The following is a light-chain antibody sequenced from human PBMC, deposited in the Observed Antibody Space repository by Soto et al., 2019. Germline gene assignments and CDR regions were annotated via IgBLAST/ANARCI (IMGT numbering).Light chain of an antibody. Sequence: EIVLTQSPGTLSLSPGERATLSCRASQSVSSSYLAWDQQKPGLAPRLLIYDASSRAPGIPDRFSGSGSGTDSPPTISRLEPEDFAVYYCQQYGRSPLTFAGGTKVEIK. CDR1: QSVSSSY. CDR3: QQYGRSPLT. V-gene: IGKV3D-20*01. J-gene: IGKJ4*01. CDR2: DAS.